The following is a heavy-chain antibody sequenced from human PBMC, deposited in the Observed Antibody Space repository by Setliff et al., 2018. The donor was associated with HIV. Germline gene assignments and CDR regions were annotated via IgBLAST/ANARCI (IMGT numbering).Heavy chain of an antibody. V-gene: IGHV3-23*01. D-gene: IGHD3-22*01. CDR2: ISGTP. J-gene: IGHJ4*02. CDR3: VRGSGYYYFDN. CDR1: GFTFNNYA. Sequence: PGGSLRLSCAASGFTFNNYAMIWVRQAPRKGLEWVSGISGTPHYADSVRGRFTISRDDSKSTLYLHMNSLRVEDTAMYYCVRGSGYYYFDNWGQGALVTVSS.